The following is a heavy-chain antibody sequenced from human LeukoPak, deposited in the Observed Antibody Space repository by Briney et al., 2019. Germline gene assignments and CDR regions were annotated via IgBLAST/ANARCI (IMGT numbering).Heavy chain of an antibody. J-gene: IGHJ5*02. CDR1: GGSFSSYD. CDR3: ARHLSGYYSIWFDP. Sequence: PSETLSLTCTVSGGSFSSYDWSWIRQPPGKGLEWIGAIYYSGGTNYNPSLKSRVTISVDTSKNQFSLKLSSVTGADTAVYYCARHLSGYYSIWFDPWGQGTMVTVSS. D-gene: IGHD3-22*01. CDR2: IYYSGGT. V-gene: IGHV4-59*08.